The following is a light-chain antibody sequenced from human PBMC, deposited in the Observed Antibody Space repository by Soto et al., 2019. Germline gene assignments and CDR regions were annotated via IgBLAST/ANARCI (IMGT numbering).Light chain of an antibody. CDR1: QSVSSNL. Sequence: TVLTQSPGALSLSPGERATLSCGASQSVSSNLLAWYQHKPGRAPRLLIYSASNRPAGIPDKFSVSGSGTDFTLTISSLEPEDFAVYYCQQYGNPPYTFGQGTQLEIK. V-gene: IGKV3-20*01. J-gene: IGKJ2*01. CDR3: QQYGNPPYT. CDR2: SAS.